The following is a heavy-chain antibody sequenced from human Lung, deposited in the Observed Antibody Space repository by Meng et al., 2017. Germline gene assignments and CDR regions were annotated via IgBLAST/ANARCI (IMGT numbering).Heavy chain of an antibody. Sequence: RRVGSGGGLVQPGGSLSLSCAASGFTFSSYWMHWVRQAPGKGLEWGAVIWYDGSNKYYADSVKGRFTISRDNSKNTLYLQMNSLRAEDTAVYYCARGGWYSSSSRVDYWGQGTLVTVSS. CDR2: IWYDGSNK. CDR1: GFTFSSYW. J-gene: IGHJ4*02. V-gene: IGHV3-33*08. CDR3: ARGGWYSSSSRVDY. D-gene: IGHD6-13*01.